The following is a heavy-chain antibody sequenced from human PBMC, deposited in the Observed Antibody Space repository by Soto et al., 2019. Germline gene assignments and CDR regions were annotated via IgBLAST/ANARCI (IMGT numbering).Heavy chain of an antibody. J-gene: IGHJ4*02. CDR1: GFTFSSYG. CDR3: ARASATGTEFDY. V-gene: IGHV3-33*01. D-gene: IGHD7-27*01. CDR2: IWYDGSNK. Sequence: GGSLRLSCAASGFTFSSYGMHWVRQAPGKGLEWAAVIWYDGSNKYYADSVKGRFTISRDNSKNTLYLQMNSLRAEDTAVYYCARASATGTEFDYWGQGTLVTVSS.